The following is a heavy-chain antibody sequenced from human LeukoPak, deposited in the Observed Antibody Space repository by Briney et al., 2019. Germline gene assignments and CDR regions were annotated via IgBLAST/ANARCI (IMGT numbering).Heavy chain of an antibody. CDR1: GYSFTSYW. Sequence: RGESLKISCKGSGYSFTSYWIGWVRQMPGKGLEWMGIIYPGDSDTRYSPSFQGQVTISADKSISTAYLQWSSLKASDTAMYYCARLTYDSGGYFSAFDIWGQGTMVTVSS. V-gene: IGHV5-51*01. CDR2: IYPGDSDT. J-gene: IGHJ3*02. CDR3: ARLTYDSGGYFSAFDI. D-gene: IGHD3-22*01.